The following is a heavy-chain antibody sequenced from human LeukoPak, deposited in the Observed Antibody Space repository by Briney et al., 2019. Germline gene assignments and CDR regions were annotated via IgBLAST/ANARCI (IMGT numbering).Heavy chain of an antibody. CDR3: AREVPAAPFDP. V-gene: IGHV4-34*01. Sequence: SETLSLTCAVYGGSFSGYYWSWIRQPPGKGLEWIGEINHSGSTNYNPSLKSRVTISVDTSKNQFSLKLSSVTAADTAVYYCAREVPAAPFDPWGQGTLVTVSS. J-gene: IGHJ5*02. D-gene: IGHD2-2*01. CDR2: INHSGST. CDR1: GGSFSGYY.